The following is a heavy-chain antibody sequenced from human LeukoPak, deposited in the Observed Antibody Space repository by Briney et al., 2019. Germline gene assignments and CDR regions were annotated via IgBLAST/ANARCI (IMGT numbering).Heavy chain of an antibody. V-gene: IGHV4-61*02. D-gene: IGHD3-10*01. CDR2: IYTSGST. Sequence: SETLSLTCTVSGGSISSGSYYWSWIRQPAGKGLEWIGRIYTSGSTNYNPSLKSRVTISVDTSKNQFSLKLSSVTAADTAVYYCARVRYYYGSGSENFDYWGQGTLVTVSS. CDR1: GGSISSGSYY. J-gene: IGHJ4*02. CDR3: ARVRYYYGSGSENFDY.